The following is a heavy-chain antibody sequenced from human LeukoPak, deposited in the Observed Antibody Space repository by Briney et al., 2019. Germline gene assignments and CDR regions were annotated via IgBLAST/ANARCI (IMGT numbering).Heavy chain of an antibody. CDR1: GYTFTSYY. CDR2: INPSGGST. CDR3: ASQYSSRFGWFDP. D-gene: IGHD6-13*01. V-gene: IGHV1-46*01. J-gene: IGHJ5*02. Sequence: ASVKVSCKASGYTFTSYYMHWVRQAPGQGLEWMGIINPSGGSTSYAQKFQSRVTMTRDMSTSTVYMELSSLRSEDTAVYYCASQYSSRFGWFDPWGQGTLVTVSS.